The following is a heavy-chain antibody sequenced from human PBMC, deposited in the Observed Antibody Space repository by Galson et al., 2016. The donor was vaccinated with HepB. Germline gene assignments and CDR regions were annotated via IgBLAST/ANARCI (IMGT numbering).Heavy chain of an antibody. D-gene: IGHD6-19*01. CDR3: VISRAWFNYYFHGMDV. Sequence: SLRLSCAGSGFSFSDYYMSWIRQAPGKGLEWISYISSNSAYTKYADSVNGRFTISRDNSKNTVYLQMSSLKTEDTAIYYCVISRAWFNYYFHGMDVWGQGTTVTVSS. J-gene: IGHJ6*02. CDR1: GFSFSDYY. CDR2: ISSNSAYT. V-gene: IGHV3-11*06.